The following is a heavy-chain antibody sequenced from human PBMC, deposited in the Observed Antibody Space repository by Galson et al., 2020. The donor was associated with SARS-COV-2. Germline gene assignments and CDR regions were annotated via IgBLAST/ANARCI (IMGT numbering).Heavy chain of an antibody. CDR2: IDWDDDK. D-gene: IGHD5-18*01. CDR1: GFSLSTSGMC. CDR3: ARTSYTYGRGPDY. V-gene: IGHV2-70*11. J-gene: IGHJ4*02. Sequence: ESGPTLVKPSQTLTLTCTFSGFSLSTSGMCVSWIRQPPGKALEWLARIDWDDDKYYRTSLETRLTISKDTSKNQVVLTMTNMDPVDTATYYCARTSYTYGRGPDYWGQGTLVTVS.